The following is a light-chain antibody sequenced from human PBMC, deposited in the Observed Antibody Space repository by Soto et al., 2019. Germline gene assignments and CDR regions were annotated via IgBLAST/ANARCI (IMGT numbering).Light chain of an antibody. V-gene: IGKV3-11*01. J-gene: IGKJ5*01. Sequence: EIVLTQSPATLSLSPGERATFSCRASQSVSSYLAWFQQKPGQAPRLLIYDASHRATGIAARFSGSGSQTDFTLTISSLEPEDFAFYYCQQHSNWPPSITFGQGTRLEIK. CDR1: QSVSSY. CDR3: QQHSNWPPSIT. CDR2: DAS.